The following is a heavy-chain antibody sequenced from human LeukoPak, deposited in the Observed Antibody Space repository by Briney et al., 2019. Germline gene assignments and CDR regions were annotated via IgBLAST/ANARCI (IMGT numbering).Heavy chain of an antibody. V-gene: IGHV3-30*04. CDR2: ISYDGSNK. CDR3: ARVGDYALYWYFDL. J-gene: IGHJ2*01. CDR1: GFTFSSYA. D-gene: IGHD4-17*01. Sequence: GGSLRLSCAASGFTFSSYAMHWVRQAPGKGLEWVAVISYDGSNKYYADSVKGRFTISRDNSKNTLYLQMNSLRAEDTAVYYCARVGDYALYWYFDLWGRGTLVTVSS.